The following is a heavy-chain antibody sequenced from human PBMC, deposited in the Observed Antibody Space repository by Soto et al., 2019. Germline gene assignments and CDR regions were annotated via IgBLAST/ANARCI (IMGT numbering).Heavy chain of an antibody. CDR1: GFTFSSYS. V-gene: IGHV3-48*02. D-gene: IGHD6-6*01. CDR2: ISSSSSSTI. CDR3: AREEVAYSSSEAQPIFDY. J-gene: IGHJ4*02. Sequence: EVQLVESGGGLVQPGGSLRLSCAASGFTFSSYSMNWVRQAPGKGLEWVSYISSSSSSTIYYADSVKGRFTISRDNAKNSLYLQMNSLRDEDTAVYYCAREEVAYSSSEAQPIFDYWGQGTLVTVSS.